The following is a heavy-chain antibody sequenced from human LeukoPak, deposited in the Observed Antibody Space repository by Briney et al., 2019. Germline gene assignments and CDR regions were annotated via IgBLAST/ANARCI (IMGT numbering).Heavy chain of an antibody. CDR2: ISAYNGNT. Sequence: ASVKVSCKASGYTFTSYGISWVRQGPGQGLEWMGWISAYNGNTNYAQKLQGRVTMTTDTSTSTAYMELRSLRSDDTAVYYCARGLRREQQLLRAFDYWGQGTPVTVSS. J-gene: IGHJ4*02. D-gene: IGHD6-13*01. CDR1: GYTFTSYG. V-gene: IGHV1-18*01. CDR3: ARGLRREQQLLRAFDY.